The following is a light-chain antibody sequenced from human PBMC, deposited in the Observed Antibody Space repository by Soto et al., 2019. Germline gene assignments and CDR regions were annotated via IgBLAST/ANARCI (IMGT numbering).Light chain of an antibody. CDR1: QSVSSN. J-gene: IGKJ5*01. V-gene: IGKV3D-20*02. CDR3: QQRSNWPIT. CDR2: GAS. Sequence: EIVMTLSPATLSVTHGERATLSCRASQSVSSNLAWYQQKPGQAPRLLIYGASSRATGIPDRFSGSGSGTDFTLTISRLEPEDFAVYYCQQRSNWPITSCQGARLEVK.